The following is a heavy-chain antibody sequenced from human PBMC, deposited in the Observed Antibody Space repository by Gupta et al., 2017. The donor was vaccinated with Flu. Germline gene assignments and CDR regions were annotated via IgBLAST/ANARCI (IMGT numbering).Heavy chain of an antibody. Sequence: QVQLVQSGAEVKKPGSSVKVSCKASGGTFSSYAISWVRQAPGQGLEWMGGIIPIFGTANYAQKVQGRVTITADESTSTAYMEPSSLRSEETAVYYCAIGPFNYDILSFDYWGQGTLVTVSS. D-gene: IGHD3-9*01. CDR3: AIGPFNYDILSFDY. CDR1: GGTFSSYA. CDR2: IIPIFGTA. J-gene: IGHJ4*02. V-gene: IGHV1-69*01.